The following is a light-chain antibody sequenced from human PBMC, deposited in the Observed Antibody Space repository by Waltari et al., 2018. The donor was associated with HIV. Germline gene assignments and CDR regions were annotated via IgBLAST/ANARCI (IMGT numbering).Light chain of an antibody. V-gene: IGLV6-57*03. CDR3: QSYDNSVLWV. Sequence: NFMLTQPHSVSESPGKTVTISCTRSSGSIASNYVQWYQQRPGSAPTTVIYEDNQRPSGFPDRFSGSIDSSSNSASLTISGLKTEDEADYYCQSYDNSVLWVFGGGTKLTVL. CDR2: EDN. CDR1: SGSIASNY. J-gene: IGLJ3*02.